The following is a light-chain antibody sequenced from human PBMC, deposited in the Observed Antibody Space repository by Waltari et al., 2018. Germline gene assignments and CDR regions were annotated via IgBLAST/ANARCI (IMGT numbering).Light chain of an antibody. Sequence: DIQMTQSPSSLSASVGDRVTIPCRASENVNNYLNWYQQKPGKAPKLLIYKASTLQSGVPSRFSGSGSGTDYTFTISSLQSEDVATYYCQHNYGTPWTFGQGTKVEIK. V-gene: IGKV1-39*01. CDR3: QHNYGTPWT. CDR1: ENVNNY. J-gene: IGKJ1*01. CDR2: KAS.